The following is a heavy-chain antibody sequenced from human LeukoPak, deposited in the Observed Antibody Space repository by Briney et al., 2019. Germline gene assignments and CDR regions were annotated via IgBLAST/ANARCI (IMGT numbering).Heavy chain of an antibody. CDR1: GYSISSGYY. Sequence: SETLSLTCAVSGYSISSGYYWGWIRQPPGKGLEWVGTIYHSGSTYYNPSPKSRVTISLDTSKNQFSLKLSSVTAADTAVYYCARALNGYFDSWGQGTLVTVSS. J-gene: IGHJ4*02. V-gene: IGHV4-38-2*01. CDR3: ARALNGYFDS. D-gene: IGHD2-8*01. CDR2: IYHSGST.